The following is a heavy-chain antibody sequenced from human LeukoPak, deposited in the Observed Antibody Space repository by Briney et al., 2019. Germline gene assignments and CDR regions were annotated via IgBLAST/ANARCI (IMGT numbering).Heavy chain of an antibody. CDR2: VTSYNGDT. CDR3: AKDWHILTGRNCFDP. D-gene: IGHD3-9*01. Sequence: ASVRVSCKASGYTFNNYGISWVRQAPGQGLEWVGWVTSYNGDTNYAQRFQGRVTMSTDTSTSTAYMELRSLRFDDTAIYYCAKDWHILTGRNCFDPWGQGTLVTVSS. J-gene: IGHJ5*02. CDR1: GYTFNNYG. V-gene: IGHV1-18*01.